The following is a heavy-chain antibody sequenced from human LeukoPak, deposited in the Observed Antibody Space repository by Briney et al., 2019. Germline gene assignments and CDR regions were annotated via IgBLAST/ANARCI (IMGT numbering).Heavy chain of an antibody. CDR1: GFTFSYYS. CDR3: ARVTGPASYYYYGMDV. V-gene: IGHV3-21*01. CDR2: ISSSNTYI. Sequence: GGSLRLSCAASGFTFSYYSMNWVRQAPGKGLEWVSSISSSNTYIYYADSVEGRFTISRDNAKNSLYLQMNSLRAEDTAVYYCARVTGPASYYYYGMDVWGQGTTVTVSS. J-gene: IGHJ6*02.